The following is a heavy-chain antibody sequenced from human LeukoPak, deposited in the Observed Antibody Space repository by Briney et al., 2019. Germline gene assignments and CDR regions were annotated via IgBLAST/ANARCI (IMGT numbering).Heavy chain of an antibody. J-gene: IGHJ4*02. V-gene: IGHV1-46*01. CDR2: IYPRDGST. Sequence: ASVKVSCKASGYIFTSNCIHWVRQAPGQGLEWMGMIYPRDGSTSYAQRFQDRVTVTRDTSTSTVHMELSGLRSEDTVVYYCARDQEGFDYWGQGTQVTVSS. CDR1: GYIFTSNC. CDR3: ARDQEGFDY.